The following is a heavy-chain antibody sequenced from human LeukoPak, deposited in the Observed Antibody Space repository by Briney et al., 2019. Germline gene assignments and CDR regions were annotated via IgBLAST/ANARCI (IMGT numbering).Heavy chain of an antibody. D-gene: IGHD3-22*01. CDR1: GFTVSSNY. CDR2: IYSGGST. Sequence: GGSLRLSCAASGFTVSSNYMSWVRQAPGKGLEWVSVIYSGGSTYYADSVKGPFTISRDNSKNTLYLQMNSLRAEDTAVYYCARDLDYYDSSGYYGDYWGQGTLVTVSS. CDR3: ARDLDYYDSSGYYGDY. V-gene: IGHV3-66*02. J-gene: IGHJ4*02.